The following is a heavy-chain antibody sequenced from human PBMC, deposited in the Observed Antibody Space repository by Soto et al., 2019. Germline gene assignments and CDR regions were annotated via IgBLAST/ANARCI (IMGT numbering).Heavy chain of an antibody. V-gene: IGHV3-48*03. J-gene: IGHJ4*02. Sequence: GGSLRLSCAVSGFTFSSNEMNWVRQAPGKGLEWVSYISNIGSTMYYADSVKGRFTISRDNAKNSLYLQMNSLRAEDTAVYYCARGDSYGLDYWGQGALVTVSS. D-gene: IGHD5-18*01. CDR1: GFTFSSNE. CDR3: ARGDSYGLDY. CDR2: ISNIGSTM.